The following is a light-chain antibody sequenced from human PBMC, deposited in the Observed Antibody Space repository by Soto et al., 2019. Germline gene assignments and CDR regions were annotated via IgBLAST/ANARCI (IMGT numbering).Light chain of an antibody. CDR1: QSVSSS. CDR3: QQYNNWWT. Sequence: EVVMTQSPATLSVSPGERATLSCRASQSVSSSVAWYQQKPGQAPRLLIYGASTRATGIPARFSGSGSETEFTLTISSLQSEDFAVYYCQQYNNWWTFGQGPKVEIK. J-gene: IGKJ1*01. V-gene: IGKV3-15*01. CDR2: GAS.